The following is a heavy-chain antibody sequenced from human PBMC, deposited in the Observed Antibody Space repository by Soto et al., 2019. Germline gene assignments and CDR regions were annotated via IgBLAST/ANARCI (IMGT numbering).Heavy chain of an antibody. CDR3: ASRDPGTSVDY. D-gene: IGHD1-7*01. V-gene: IGHV4-4*02. CDR1: GGSFTSNNW. Sequence: SETLSLTCAVSGGSFTSNNWWTWVRQPPGQGLEWIGEIYRTGSTNYNPSLKSRVTISLDKSENQFSPKVTSLTAADTAVYYCASRDPGTSVDYWGQGTLVTVSS. CDR2: IYRTGST. J-gene: IGHJ4*02.